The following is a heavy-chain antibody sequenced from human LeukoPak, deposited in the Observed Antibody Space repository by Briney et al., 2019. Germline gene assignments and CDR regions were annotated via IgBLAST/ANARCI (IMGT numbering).Heavy chain of an antibody. V-gene: IGHV3-30*18. CDR2: VKRDGGTT. D-gene: IGHD2-15*01. J-gene: IGHJ4*02. CDR1: GFTLSSDG. CDR3: TKESPTGSRYSFDY. Sequence: EAGPSLRLSCAASGFTLSSDGIDWVRQDPGKGLEWVADVKRDGGTTYYADSVKGGFTISRDNSKNTLYLQINSLRGEDTAIYYCTKESPTGSRYSFDYWGQGTLVTVSS.